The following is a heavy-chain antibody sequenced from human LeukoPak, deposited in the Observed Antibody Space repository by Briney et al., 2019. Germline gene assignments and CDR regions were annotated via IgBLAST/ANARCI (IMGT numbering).Heavy chain of an antibody. CDR3: ARHLVRGVIPYYMDV. V-gene: IGHV4-34*10. CDR2: IKHDGST. D-gene: IGHD3-10*01. J-gene: IGHJ6*03. Sequence: PSETLSLTCAVYGGSFSGDFWSWLRQSPGKGLEWIGEIKHDGSTTYNPSLESRLTMSVDTSKNQFSLKLSSVTAADTAVYYCARHLVRGVIPYYMDVWGKGTTVTVSS. CDR1: GGSFSGDF.